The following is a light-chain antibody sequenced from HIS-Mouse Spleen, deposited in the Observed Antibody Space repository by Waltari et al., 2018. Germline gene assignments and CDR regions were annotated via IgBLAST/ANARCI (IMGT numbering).Light chain of an antibody. V-gene: IGLV2-11*01. CDR1: SSDVGGYNY. CDR3: CSYAGSYSPWV. CDR2: DVS. Sequence: QSALTQPRSVSWSPGQSVTISCTGTSSDVGGYNYVSWYQQHPGKAPKLMIYDVSKPPSGVPDRFSGSNSGNTAALTISGLQAEYEADYSCCSYAGSYSPWVFAGGTKLTVL. J-gene: IGLJ3*02.